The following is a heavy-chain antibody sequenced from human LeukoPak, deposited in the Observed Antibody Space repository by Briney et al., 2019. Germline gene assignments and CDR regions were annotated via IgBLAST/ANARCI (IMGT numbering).Heavy chain of an antibody. CDR2: INHSGST. V-gene: IGHV4-34*01. D-gene: IGHD6-13*01. CDR1: GGSFSGYY. CDR3: ASRIAAAGCYDY. Sequence: SETLSLTCAVYGGSFSGYYWSWIRQPPGKGLEWIGEINHSGSTNYNPSLKSRVTISVDTSKNQFSLKLSSVTAADTAVYYCASRIAAAGCYDYWGQGTLVTVSS. J-gene: IGHJ4*02.